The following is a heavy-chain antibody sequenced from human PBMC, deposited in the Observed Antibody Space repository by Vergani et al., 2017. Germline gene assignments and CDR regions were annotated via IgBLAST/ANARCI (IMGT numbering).Heavy chain of an antibody. Sequence: QVQLVQSGAEVKKPGASVRVSCKASGFTFTSYHIHWVRQAPGQGLDWLGRIDPNSVDTRYSQRFQDRVTITRDTSINTAYMELSSLRSEDTAVYYCARVRGYSYGMDVWGQGTTVTVSS. CDR2: IDPNSVDT. V-gene: IGHV1-2*06. J-gene: IGHJ6*02. CDR1: GFTFTSYH. D-gene: IGHD5-18*01. CDR3: ARVRGYSYGMDV.